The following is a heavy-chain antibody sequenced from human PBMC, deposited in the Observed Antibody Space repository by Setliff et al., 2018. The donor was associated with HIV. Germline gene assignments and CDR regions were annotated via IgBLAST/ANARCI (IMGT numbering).Heavy chain of an antibody. V-gene: IGHV3-30*02. J-gene: IGHJ3*02. CDR1: GFTFSAHG. CDR3: VKDGDYRNGDYDAFDI. D-gene: IGHD4-17*01. Sequence: GGSLRLSCAASGFTFSAHGMHWVRQAPGKGLEWVTFIRYDGSNKYYADSVKGRFTISRDNSKSTVDLQMTSLTAEDTAVYYCVKDGDYRNGDYDAFDIWGQGTMVTVSS. CDR2: IRYDGSNK.